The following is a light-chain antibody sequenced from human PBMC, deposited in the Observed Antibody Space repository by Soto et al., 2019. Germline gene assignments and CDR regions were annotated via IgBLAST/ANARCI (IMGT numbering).Light chain of an antibody. CDR1: QSISNW. Sequence: PLTHSPSTLAASLGDIVTITFRASQSISNWLAWYQQKPGKAPTLLIYDVSRLESGVPSRFSGSGSGTEFTLTINSLQTDDFATYYCQQYDTYYTFGQGTKVDIK. CDR2: DVS. CDR3: QQYDTYYT. J-gene: IGKJ2*01. V-gene: IGKV1-5*01.